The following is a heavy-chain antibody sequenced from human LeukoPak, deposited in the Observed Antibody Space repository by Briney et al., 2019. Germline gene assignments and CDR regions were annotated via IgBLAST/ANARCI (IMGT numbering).Heavy chain of an antibody. D-gene: IGHD3-22*01. J-gene: IGHJ4*02. Sequence: GESLKISCKGSGYSFTSYWIGWVRQMPGKGLEWMGIIYPGDSETRYSPSFQGQVTISADKSISTAHLQWSRLKASDTAMYYCARRDSSGLADYWGQGTLVTVSP. V-gene: IGHV5-51*01. CDR3: ARRDSSGLADY. CDR1: GYSFTSYW. CDR2: IYPGDSET.